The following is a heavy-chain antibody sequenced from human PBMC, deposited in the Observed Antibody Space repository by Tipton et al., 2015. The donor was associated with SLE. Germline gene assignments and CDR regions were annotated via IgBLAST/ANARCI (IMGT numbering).Heavy chain of an antibody. J-gene: IGHJ4*02. Sequence: GLVKPSETLSLTCTVSGGSISSHYWSWIRQPPGKGLEWIGYIYYSGSTNYNPSLKSRVTISVDTSKNQFSLKLSSVTAADTAVYYCARDRASHRMGGIDYWGQGTLVTVSS. CDR3: ARDRASHRMGGIDY. CDR2: IYYSGST. V-gene: IGHV4-59*11. D-gene: IGHD3-16*01. CDR1: GGSISSHY.